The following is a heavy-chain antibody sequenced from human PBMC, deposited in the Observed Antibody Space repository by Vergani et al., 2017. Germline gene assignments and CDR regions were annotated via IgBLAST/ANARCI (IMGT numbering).Heavy chain of an antibody. CDR2: ISGSGGST. Sequence: VQLVQSGAEVKKPGSSVKVSCKASGGTFSSYGMHWVRQAPGKGLEWVSAISGSGGSTYYADSVKGRFTISRDNSKNTLYLQMNSLRAEDTAVYYCAKVAATVTYDDAFDIWGQGTMVTVSS. CDR1: GGTFSSYG. J-gene: IGHJ3*02. V-gene: IGHV3-23*04. CDR3: AKVAATVTYDDAFDI. D-gene: IGHD4-17*01.